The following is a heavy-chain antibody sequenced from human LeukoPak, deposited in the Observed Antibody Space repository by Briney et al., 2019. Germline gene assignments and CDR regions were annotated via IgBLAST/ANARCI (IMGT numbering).Heavy chain of an antibody. V-gene: IGHV4-59*01. CDR3: ARESYYDSSGLDY. D-gene: IGHD3-22*01. Sequence: PSETLSLTCTVSGGSISSYYWSWIRQPPGKGLEWIGYIYYSGSTNYNPSLKSRVTISVDTSKNQFPLKLSSVTAADTAVYYCARESYYDSSGLDYWGQGTLVTVSS. J-gene: IGHJ4*02. CDR2: IYYSGST. CDR1: GGSISSYY.